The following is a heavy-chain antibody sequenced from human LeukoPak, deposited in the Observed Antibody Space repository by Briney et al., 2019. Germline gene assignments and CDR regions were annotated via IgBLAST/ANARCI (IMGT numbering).Heavy chain of an antibody. D-gene: IGHD1-1*01. Sequence: GGSLRLSCAASGFTFSSYGMTWVRQAPGKGLEWVDHINKDGSEKYYVDSVKGRFTISRDNAKNSVYLQMNSLRAEDTAVYYCARENWTNDYWGQGTLVTVSS. V-gene: IGHV3-7*01. CDR2: INKDGSEK. CDR3: ARENWTNDY. CDR1: GFTFSSYG. J-gene: IGHJ4*02.